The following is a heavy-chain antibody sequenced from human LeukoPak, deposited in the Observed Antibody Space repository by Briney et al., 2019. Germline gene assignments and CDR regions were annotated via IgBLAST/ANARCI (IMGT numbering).Heavy chain of an antibody. Sequence: ASVKVSCKASGYTFTGYYMHWVRQAPGQGLEWMGWISAYNGNTNYAQKLQGRVTMTTDTSTSTAYMELRSLRSDDTAVYYCARDNSTTVTVDYWGQGTLVTVSS. CDR2: ISAYNGNT. D-gene: IGHD4-17*01. J-gene: IGHJ4*02. V-gene: IGHV1-18*04. CDR1: GYTFTGYY. CDR3: ARDNSTTVTVDY.